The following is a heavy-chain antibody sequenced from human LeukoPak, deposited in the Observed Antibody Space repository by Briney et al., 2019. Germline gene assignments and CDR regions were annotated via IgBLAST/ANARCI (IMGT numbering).Heavy chain of an antibody. D-gene: IGHD5-12*01. CDR1: GGSISSGGYS. CDR2: IYHSGST. J-gene: IGHJ6*02. V-gene: IGHV4-30-2*01. Sequence: PSETLSLTCAVSGGSISSGGYSWRWIRQPPGKGLEWIGYIYHSGSTYYNPSLKSRVTISVDRSKNQFSLKLSSVTAADTAVYYCARTHIAFYGMDVWGQGTTVTVSS. CDR3: ARTHIAFYGMDV.